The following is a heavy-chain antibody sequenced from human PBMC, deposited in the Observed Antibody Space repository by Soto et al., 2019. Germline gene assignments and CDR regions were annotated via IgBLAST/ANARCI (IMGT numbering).Heavy chain of an antibody. CDR1: GYSFTSHY. CDR2: IYPGGVNI. CDR3: ARELDYGDDTDY. V-gene: IGHV1-46*01. D-gene: IGHD4-17*01. Sequence: ASVKVSCKAIGYSFTSHYMHWVRQAPGQGLEWMGTIYPGGVNIGYAQKFKGRVTMTKDTSTSTVYMELRSLRSDDTAVYYCARELDYGDDTDYWGQGTLVTVSS. J-gene: IGHJ4*02.